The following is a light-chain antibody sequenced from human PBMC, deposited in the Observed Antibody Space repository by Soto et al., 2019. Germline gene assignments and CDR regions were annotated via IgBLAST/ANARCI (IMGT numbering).Light chain of an antibody. J-gene: IGKJ4*01. CDR2: GAS. Sequence: EVVLTQSPDTLSLSPGERATLSCRASQSISSDYLVWYQQKPGQAPRLLIYGASSRATGIPDRFSGSGSGTDFTLTINRLEPEDFAVYYCHQYDSLPLTFGGGTKVDIK. V-gene: IGKV3-20*01. CDR3: HQYDSLPLT. CDR1: QSISSDY.